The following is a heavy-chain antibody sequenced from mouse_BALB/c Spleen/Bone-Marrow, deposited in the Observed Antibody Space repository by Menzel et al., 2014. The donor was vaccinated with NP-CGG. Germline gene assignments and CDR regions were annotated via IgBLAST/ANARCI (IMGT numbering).Heavy chain of an antibody. D-gene: IGHD1-1*01. Sequence: VHLQESGPDLVHPSVCLTLTCTVSGFSLTSYGVHWVRQSPGKGLEWLGVIWSGGSTDYNAAFISRLSISKDNSKSQVFFKVNSLQANDTAIYYCARYGSILDYLGQATTPKVSS. V-gene: IGHV2-2*02. CDR3: ARYGSILDY. CDR2: IWSGGST. CDR1: GFSLTSYG. J-gene: IGHJ2*01.